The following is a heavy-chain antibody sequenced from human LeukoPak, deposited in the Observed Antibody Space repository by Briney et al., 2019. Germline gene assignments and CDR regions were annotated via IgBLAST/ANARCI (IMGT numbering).Heavy chain of an antibody. CDR3: ARGRRVRGPLDY. D-gene: IGHD3-10*01. J-gene: IGHJ4*02. CDR2: INHSGST. Sequence: SETLSLTCAVYGGSFSGYYWRWIRQPPGKGLEWVGEINHSGSTNYNPSLKSRGTISVDTSKNQFSLKLSSVTAADTAVYYCARGRRVRGPLDYWGQGTLVTVSS. CDR1: GGSFSGYY. V-gene: IGHV4-34*01.